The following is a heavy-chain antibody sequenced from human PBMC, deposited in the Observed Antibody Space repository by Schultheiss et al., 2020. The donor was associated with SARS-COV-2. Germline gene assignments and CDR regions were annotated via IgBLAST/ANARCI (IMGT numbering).Heavy chain of an antibody. CDR1: GGSFSGYS. D-gene: IGHD2-2*01. CDR2: INHSGST. Sequence: SETLSLTCAVYGGSFSGYSWNWIRQPPGKGLEWIGEINHSGSTYYSPSLKSRVTISVDTSKNQFSLKLSSVTAADTAVYSCARGRGVGVVVVPAAMSLRCGLDVWGQGTTVTVSS. J-gene: IGHJ6*02. CDR3: ARGRGVGVVVVPAAMSLRCGLDV. V-gene: IGHV4-34*01.